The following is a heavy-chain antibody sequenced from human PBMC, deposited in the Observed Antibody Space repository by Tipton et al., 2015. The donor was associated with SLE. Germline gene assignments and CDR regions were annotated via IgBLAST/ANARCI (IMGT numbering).Heavy chain of an antibody. D-gene: IGHD3-3*01. Sequence: TLSLTCTVSGGSISSYYWSWVRQPPGKGLEWIGYIYYSGSTNYNPSLNSRVTISVDTSKNQFSLNLSSVTAADTAVYYCARVYDFWSGYYPVYFDYWGQGTLVTVSS. CDR3: ARVYDFWSGYYPVYFDY. J-gene: IGHJ4*02. CDR2: IYYSGST. CDR1: GGSISSYY. V-gene: IGHV4-59*01.